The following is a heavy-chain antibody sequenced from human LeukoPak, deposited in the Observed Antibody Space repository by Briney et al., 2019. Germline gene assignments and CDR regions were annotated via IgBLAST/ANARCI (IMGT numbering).Heavy chain of an antibody. D-gene: IGHD3-22*01. Sequence: SETLSLTCTVSGGSISSSSYYWGWIRQPPGKGLEWIGSIYYSGSTYYNPSLKSRVTISVDTSKNQFSLKLSSVTAADTAVYYCARAEVNFYDRSGYFDYWGQGSLVTVSS. V-gene: IGHV4-39*07. J-gene: IGHJ4*02. CDR2: IYYSGST. CDR1: GGSISSSSYY. CDR3: ARAEVNFYDRSGYFDY.